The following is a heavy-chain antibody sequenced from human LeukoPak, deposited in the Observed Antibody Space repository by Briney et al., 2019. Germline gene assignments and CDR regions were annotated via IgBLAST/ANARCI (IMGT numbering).Heavy chain of an antibody. CDR3: ARDPGYGYYNKAFDY. Sequence: ASVKLSCKASVYTFTNYYIHWVRQAPGQALEWMGLINPGGDNTDYAQNFQGRVTMTRDTSTSTVYMDLSSLISEDTAVYYCARDPGYGYYNKAFDYWGQGTLVTVSS. CDR1: VYTFTNYY. J-gene: IGHJ4*02. CDR2: INPGGDNT. V-gene: IGHV1-46*01. D-gene: IGHD4-17*01.